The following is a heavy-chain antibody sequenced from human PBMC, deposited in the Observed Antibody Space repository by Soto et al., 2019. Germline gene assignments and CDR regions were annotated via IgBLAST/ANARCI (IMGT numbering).Heavy chain of an antibody. J-gene: IGHJ4*02. Sequence: QVQLQESGPGLVKPSETLSLTCTVSGGSISSYYWSWIRQPPGKGLEWIGYIYYSGSTNYNPSLKSRVTISVDTSKNQFSLKLSSVTAADTAVYYCARPQYRDCSGGSCGFDYWGQGTLVTVSS. V-gene: IGHV4-59*08. CDR1: GGSISSYY. D-gene: IGHD2-15*01. CDR3: ARPQYRDCSGGSCGFDY. CDR2: IYYSGST.